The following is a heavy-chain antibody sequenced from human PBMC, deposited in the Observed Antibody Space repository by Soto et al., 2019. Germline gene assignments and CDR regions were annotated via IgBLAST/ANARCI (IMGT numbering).Heavy chain of an antibody. CDR1: VGTFSSYA. CDR3: ARPDIPAAMPYYYYGMDV. D-gene: IGHD2-2*01. V-gene: IGHV1-69*12. CDR2: IIPIFGTA. J-gene: IGHJ6*02. Sequence: QVQLVQSGAEVKKPGSSVKVSCKASVGTFSSYAISWVRQAPGQGLEWMGGIIPIFGTANYAQKFQGRVTITADXXTXTXXMELSSLRSEDTAVYYCARPDIPAAMPYYYYGMDVWGQGTTVTVSS.